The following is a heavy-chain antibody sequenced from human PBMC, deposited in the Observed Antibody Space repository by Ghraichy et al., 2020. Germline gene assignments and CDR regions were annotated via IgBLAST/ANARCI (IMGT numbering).Heavy chain of an antibody. J-gene: IGHJ4*02. V-gene: IGHV3-74*01. CDR1: GFTFTAHW. CDR3: VRDGPDWNDGDY. D-gene: IGHD1-1*01. CDR2: IDYGGRSA. Sequence: GGSLRLSCAASGFTFTAHWIHWVRQAPGKGLVWVSFIDYGGRSAGYADSVKGRFTVSRDNAKNMVYLQMTSLRADDTAVYYCVRDGPDWNDGDYWGRGALVGVSS.